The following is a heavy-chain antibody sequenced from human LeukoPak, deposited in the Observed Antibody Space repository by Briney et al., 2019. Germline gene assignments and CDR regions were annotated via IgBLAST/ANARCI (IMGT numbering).Heavy chain of an antibody. D-gene: IGHD1-26*01. CDR2: FDPEDGET. CDR3: ATADPAPIDEWELPLFDY. Sequence: ASVKVSCKVSGYTLTELSMHWVRQAPGKGLEWMGGFDPEDGETIYAQKFQGRVTMTEDTSTDTAYMELSSLRSEDTAVYYYATADPAPIDEWELPLFDYWGQGTLVTVSS. CDR1: GYTLTELS. V-gene: IGHV1-24*01. J-gene: IGHJ4*02.